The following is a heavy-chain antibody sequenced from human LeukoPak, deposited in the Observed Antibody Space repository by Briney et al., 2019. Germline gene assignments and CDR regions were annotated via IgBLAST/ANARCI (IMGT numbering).Heavy chain of an antibody. D-gene: IGHD3-10*01. Sequence: GLEWMGHIHTSGDSRYYPSLESRLTMSIDTSRNQLSLKLTSVTAADTAVYFCARLGSYHDFWGQGALVTVSS. CDR2: IHTSGDS. CDR3: ARLGSYHDF. J-gene: IGHJ4*02. V-gene: IGHV4-4*09.